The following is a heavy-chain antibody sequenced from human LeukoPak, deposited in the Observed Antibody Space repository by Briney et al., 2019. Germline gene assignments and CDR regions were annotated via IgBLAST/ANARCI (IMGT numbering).Heavy chain of an antibody. CDR2: IIPIFGTA. CDR1: GGTFSSYA. Sequence: ASVKVSCKASGGTFSSYAIGWVRQAPGQGLEWMGGIIPIFGTANYAQKFQGRVTITADESTSTAYMELSSLRSEDTAVYYCARVVVSYGYYYYYGMDVWGQGTTVTVSS. V-gene: IGHV1-69*13. J-gene: IGHJ6*02. CDR3: ARVVVSYGYYYYYGMDV. D-gene: IGHD5-18*01.